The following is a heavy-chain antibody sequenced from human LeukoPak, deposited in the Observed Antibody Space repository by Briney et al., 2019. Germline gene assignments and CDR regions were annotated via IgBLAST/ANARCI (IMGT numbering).Heavy chain of an antibody. V-gene: IGHV1-46*01. Sequence: ASVKVSCKASGYTFTSYYMHWVRQAPGQGLEWMGIINPSGGSTSYAQKFQGRVTMTRDTSTSTVYMELRSLRSDDTAVYYCVREGALRGLPFDTWGQGTMVTVSS. CDR2: INPSGGST. CDR3: VREGALRGLPFDT. J-gene: IGHJ3*02. D-gene: IGHD2-15*01. CDR1: GYTFTSYY.